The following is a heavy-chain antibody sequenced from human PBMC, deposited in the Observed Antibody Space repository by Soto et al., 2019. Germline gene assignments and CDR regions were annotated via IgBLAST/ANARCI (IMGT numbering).Heavy chain of an antibody. CDR2: TSYDGSNN. V-gene: IGHV3-30*03. CDR1: GFTFRSYV. Sequence: QVQLVESGGGVVQPGTSLRLSCVGSGFTFRSYVIHWVRQAPGKGLEWVALTSYDGSNNFYGDSVKGRFTISRDNSRKTVEVEMGSLGPENTAFVFCSGWGKTGGLDVWGQGTLVSVSS. D-gene: IGHD3-16*01. J-gene: IGHJ4*02. CDR3: SGWGKTGGLDV.